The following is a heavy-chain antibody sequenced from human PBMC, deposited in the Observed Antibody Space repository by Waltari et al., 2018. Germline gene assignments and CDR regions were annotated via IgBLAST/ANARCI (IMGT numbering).Heavy chain of an antibody. V-gene: IGHV1-46*01. Sequence: QVQLVQSGAEVKKPGASVKVSCKASGYTFTSYYMHWVRQAPGQGLEWMGIINPSGGSTSYAQKFQGRVTMTRDTSTSTVYMELSSLRSEDTAVYYCARAGEMIVVVLGGFFDYWGQGTLVTVSS. CDR3: ARAGEMIVVVLGGFFDY. J-gene: IGHJ4*02. D-gene: IGHD3-22*01. CDR1: GYTFTSYY. CDR2: INPSGGST.